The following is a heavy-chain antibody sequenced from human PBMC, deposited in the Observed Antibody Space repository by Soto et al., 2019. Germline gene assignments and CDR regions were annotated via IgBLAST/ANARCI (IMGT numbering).Heavy chain of an antibody. Sequence: QVQLVQSGAEVKKPGASVKVSCKASGYTFTSYAMHWVRQAPGQRLERMGWINAGNGNTKYSQKFQGRLTITRDTSASTAYMELSSLRSEDTAVYYSARDSITIFAVVIKQISDAFDIWGQGTMVTVSS. CDR3: ARDSITIFAVVIKQISDAFDI. D-gene: IGHD3-3*01. CDR2: INAGNGNT. V-gene: IGHV1-3*01. CDR1: GYTFTSYA. J-gene: IGHJ3*02.